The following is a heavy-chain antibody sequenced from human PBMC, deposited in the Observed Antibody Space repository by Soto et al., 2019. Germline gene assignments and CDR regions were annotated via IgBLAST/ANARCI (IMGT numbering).Heavy chain of an antibody. V-gene: IGHV1-18*01. CDR2: ISTYNSYT. CDR3: AQNITGRIDS. Sequence: QVQLVQSGPELRKPGASVKVSCKTSGYTFRNYGISWVRQAPGQGLEWMGWISTYNSYTHSARKFHGRVSMTIESSTTSSCSELRNLRTDATAFFYCAQNITGRIDSWGQGTLVTVSS. CDR1: GYTFRNYG. J-gene: IGHJ5*01.